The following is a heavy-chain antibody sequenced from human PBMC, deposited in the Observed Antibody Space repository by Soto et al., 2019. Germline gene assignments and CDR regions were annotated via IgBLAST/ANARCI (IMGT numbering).Heavy chain of an antibody. CDR1: GGSISSGDYY. CDR3: TRAPHGSGSPFDY. Sequence: QVQLQESGPGLVKPSQTLSLTCTVSGGSISSGDYYWSWIRQPPGKGLEWIGYIYYSGSTYYNPSLKSRVTISVDTSKNQFSLKLSSVTAADTAVYYCTRAPHGSGSPFDYWGQGTLVTVSS. D-gene: IGHD3-10*01. V-gene: IGHV4-30-4*01. J-gene: IGHJ4*02. CDR2: IYYSGST.